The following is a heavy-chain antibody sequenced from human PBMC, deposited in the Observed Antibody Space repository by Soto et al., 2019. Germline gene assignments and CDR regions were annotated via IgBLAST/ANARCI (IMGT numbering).Heavy chain of an antibody. CDR2: LYHSGSI. CDR3: ARIPSP. CDR1: GGSISSGGYS. V-gene: IGHV4-30-2*01. D-gene: IGHD2-21*01. J-gene: IGHJ5*02. Sequence: QLQLQESGSGLVKPSQTLSLTCAVSGGSISSGGYSWSWIRQPPGKGLEWIGYLYHSGSIYYNPSSKSRVTISVDRATNHLSLKLTSVPAADTAVYSCARIPSPWGQGTLVTVSS.